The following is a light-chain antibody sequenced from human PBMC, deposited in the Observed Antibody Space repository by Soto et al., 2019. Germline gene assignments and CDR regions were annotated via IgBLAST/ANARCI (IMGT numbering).Light chain of an antibody. CDR3: LSYTITSVLV. CDR1: NSDVGAYNY. Sequence: QSVLTQPASVSGSSGQSITISCTGTNSDVGAYNYVSWFQQHPGKAPKLIIFEVTNRPSGVSHRFSGSKSANTASLTISGLQTEDEADYYCLSYTITSVLVFGGGTQLTVL. J-gene: IGLJ3*02. CDR2: EVT. V-gene: IGLV2-14*01.